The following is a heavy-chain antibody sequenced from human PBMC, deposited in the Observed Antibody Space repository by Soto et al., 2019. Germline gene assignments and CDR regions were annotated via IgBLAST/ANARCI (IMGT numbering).Heavy chain of an antibody. J-gene: IGHJ4*02. D-gene: IGHD1-1*01. Sequence: QVQLQESGPGLVKPSQTLSLTCTVSGGSISSGATGSYWTWIRQLPGKGLEWIGYIYYTGNTYYTPSLKSRPPISIDTSENQFSLRLTSVTAADTAVYFCASGHDAYKVRYWGQGTLVTVSS. V-gene: IGHV4-31*03. CDR3: ASGHDAYKVRY. CDR2: IYYTGNT. CDR1: GGSISSGATGSY.